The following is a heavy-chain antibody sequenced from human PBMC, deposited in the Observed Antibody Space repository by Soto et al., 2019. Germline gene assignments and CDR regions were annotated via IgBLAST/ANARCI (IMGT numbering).Heavy chain of an antibody. CDR3: ATNYGSGSAHFDN. J-gene: IGHJ4*02. CDR2: IIPMLGMS. V-gene: IGHV1-69*02. D-gene: IGHD3-10*01. CDR1: GDTFNFYT. Sequence: QVQLVQSGAEVKTPGSSVKVSCTASGDTFNFYTLSWVRQAPGQGLEWMGRIIPMLGMSNYAQKFLGRVTMIADKSTSTAYMGLSSLRSEDTALYYCATNYGSGSAHFDNWGQGTLVTVSS.